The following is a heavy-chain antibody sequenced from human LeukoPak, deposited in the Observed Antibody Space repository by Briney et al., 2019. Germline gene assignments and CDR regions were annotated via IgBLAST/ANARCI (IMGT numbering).Heavy chain of an antibody. CDR1: GGSISSYY. V-gene: IGHV4-59*01. CDR2: IYYSGST. J-gene: IGHJ6*02. Sequence: PSATLSLTCTVSGGSISSYYWSWIRQPPGKGLEWIGYIYYSGSTNYNPSLKSRVTISVDTSKNPFSLKLSSVTAADTAVYYCARDSSYSSSSSMDVWGQGTTVTVSS. D-gene: IGHD6-6*01. CDR3: ARDSSYSSSSSMDV.